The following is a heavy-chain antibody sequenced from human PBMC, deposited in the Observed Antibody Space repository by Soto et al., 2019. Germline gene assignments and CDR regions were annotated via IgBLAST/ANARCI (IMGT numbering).Heavy chain of an antibody. D-gene: IGHD2-15*01. CDR1: GYSISSGYF. CDR2: IYHSGST. CDR3: ARVARWAFDI. V-gene: IGHV4-38-2*02. J-gene: IGHJ3*02. Sequence: SETLSLTCNVSGYSISSGYFWGWIRQPPGKGLEWIGNIYHSGSTYYNPSLKSRLTISVDKSKNQFSLKLSSVTATDTAVYYCARVARWAFDIWGQGTMVTVSS.